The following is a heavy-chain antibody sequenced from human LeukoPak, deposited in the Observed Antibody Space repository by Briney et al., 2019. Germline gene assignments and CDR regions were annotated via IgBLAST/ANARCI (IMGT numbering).Heavy chain of an antibody. D-gene: IGHD3-9*01. V-gene: IGHV4-4*07. CDR1: NGYISNYF. Sequence: SETLSLTCTVSNGYISNYFWSWIRQPAGKGLEWIRRIYTTGSTNYNPPLRSRVTMSVDTSEKQFSLRLTSVTAADTAVYYCARAPSETRYSRASEYYFEYWGQGIPVTVSS. J-gene: IGHJ4*02. CDR3: ARAPSETRYSRASEYYFEY. CDR2: IYTTGST.